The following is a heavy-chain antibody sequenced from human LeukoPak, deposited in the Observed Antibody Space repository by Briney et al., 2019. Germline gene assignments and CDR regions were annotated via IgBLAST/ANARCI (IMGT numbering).Heavy chain of an antibody. CDR2: MNPNSGNT. V-gene: IGHV1-8*01. CDR3: ARGRGYGGILGY. J-gene: IGHJ4*02. CDR1: GYTFTSYD. D-gene: IGHD5-12*01. Sequence: GASVKVSCKASGYTFTSYDINWVRQATGQGLEWMGWMNPNSGNTGYAQKFQGRGTMTRNTSISTAYMELRSLRSEDTAVYYCARGRGYGGILGYWGQGTLVTVSS.